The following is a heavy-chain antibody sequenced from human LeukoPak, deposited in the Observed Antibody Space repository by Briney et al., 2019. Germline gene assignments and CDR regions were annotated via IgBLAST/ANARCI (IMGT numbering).Heavy chain of an antibody. V-gene: IGHV4-30-2*01. CDR3: ARDRLYGGNLSNYYGMDV. J-gene: IGHJ6*02. D-gene: IGHD4-23*01. CDR1: GGSISSGGYS. Sequence: SETLSLTCAVSGGSISSGGYSWSWIRQPPGKGLEWIGYIYHSGSTYYNPSLKSRVTISVDRSKNQFSLKLSSVTAADTAVYYCARDRLYGGNLSNYYGMDVWGQGTTVTVSS. CDR2: IYHSGST.